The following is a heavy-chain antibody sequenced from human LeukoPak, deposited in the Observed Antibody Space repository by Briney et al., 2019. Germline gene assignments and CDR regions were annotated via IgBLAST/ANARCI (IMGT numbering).Heavy chain of an antibody. J-gene: IGHJ4*02. CDR3: ARDRDYYDSSGYRASDY. CDR2: ISSSSSYI. CDR1: GFTFSSYS. D-gene: IGHD3-22*01. V-gene: IGHV3-21*01. Sequence: GGSLRLSCAASGFTFSSYSMNWVRQAPGKGLEWVSSISSSSSYIYYADSVKGRLTISRDNAKNSLYLQMNSLRAEDTAVYYCARDRDYYDSSGYRASDYWGQGTLVTVSS.